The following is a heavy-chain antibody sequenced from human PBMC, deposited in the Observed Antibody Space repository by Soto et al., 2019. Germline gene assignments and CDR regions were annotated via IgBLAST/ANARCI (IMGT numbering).Heavy chain of an antibody. CDR2: IIPIFGTA. D-gene: IGHD4-17*01. Sequence: QVQLVQSGAEVKKPGSSVKVSCKDSGGTFSSYAINWVRQAPGQGLEWTGGIIPIFGTANDAQKFQGRVTITADKSTNTAYMELRSLRSEDTAVYYCASSPPPTVTMYSRYFDLWGRGTLVTVSS. CDR3: ASSPPPTVTMYSRYFDL. CDR1: GGTFSSYA. J-gene: IGHJ2*01. V-gene: IGHV1-69*14.